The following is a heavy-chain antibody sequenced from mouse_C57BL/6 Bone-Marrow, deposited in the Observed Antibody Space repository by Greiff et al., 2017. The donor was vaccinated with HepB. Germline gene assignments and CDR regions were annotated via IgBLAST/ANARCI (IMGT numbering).Heavy chain of an antibody. CDR2: ISGGGGNT. Sequence: EVQRVESGGGLVKPGGSLKLSCAASGFTFSSYTMSWVRQTPEKRLEWVATISGGGGNTYYPDSVKGRFTISRDHAKNTLYLPMSSLMSEDTALYYCARLVLLAWFAFWGPGTLVTVSA. J-gene: IGHJ3*01. CDR1: GFTFSSYT. CDR3: ARLVLLAWFAF. D-gene: IGHD1-1*01. V-gene: IGHV5-9*01.